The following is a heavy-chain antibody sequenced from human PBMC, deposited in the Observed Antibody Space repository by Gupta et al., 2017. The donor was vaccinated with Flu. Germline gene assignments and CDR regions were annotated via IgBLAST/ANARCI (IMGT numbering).Heavy chain of an antibody. V-gene: IGHV4-39*01. CDR2: IAYSGAT. Sequence: IRQPPGKGLEWIGSIAYSGATYYNPSLRSRVTISVDTSKNQVFLTLSSVTAADTAVYLCARRINYGKTFDYWGQGTLVAVSS. D-gene: IGHD3-10*01. J-gene: IGHJ4*02. CDR3: ARRINYGKTFDY.